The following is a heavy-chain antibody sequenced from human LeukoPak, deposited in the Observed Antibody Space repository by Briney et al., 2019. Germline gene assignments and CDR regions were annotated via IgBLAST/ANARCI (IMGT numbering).Heavy chain of an antibody. CDR3: ARDLSSGWGFDY. D-gene: IGHD6-19*01. V-gene: IGHV4-31*03. CDR1: GGSISSGGYY. Sequence: SETLSLTCTVSGGSISSGGYYWSWIRQHPGKGLEWIGYIYYSGSTYYSPSLKSRVTISVDTSKNQFSLKLSSVTAADTAVYYCARDLSSGWGFDYWGQGTLVTVSS. CDR2: IYYSGST. J-gene: IGHJ4*02.